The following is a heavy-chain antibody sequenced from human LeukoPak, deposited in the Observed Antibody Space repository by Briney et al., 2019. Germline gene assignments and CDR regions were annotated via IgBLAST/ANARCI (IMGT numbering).Heavy chain of an antibody. Sequence: PGGSLRLSCAASGFTFSSYGMHWVRQAPGKGLEWVAVISYDGSNKYYADSVKGRFTISRDNSKNTLYLQMNSLRAEDTAVYYCAKGQTPWYSSSWYAVDYWGQGTLVTVSS. CDR3: AKGQTPWYSSSWYAVDY. D-gene: IGHD6-13*01. V-gene: IGHV3-30*18. CDR2: ISYDGSNK. CDR1: GFTFSSYG. J-gene: IGHJ4*02.